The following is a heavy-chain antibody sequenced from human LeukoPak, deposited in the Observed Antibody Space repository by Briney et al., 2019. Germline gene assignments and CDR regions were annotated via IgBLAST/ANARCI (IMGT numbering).Heavy chain of an antibody. J-gene: IGHJ6*02. CDR1: GGSISSSSYY. Sequence: TSETLSLTCTVSGGSISSSSYYWGWIRQPPGKGLEWIGSIYYSGSTYYNPSLKSRVTISVDTSKNQFSLKLSSVTAADTAVYYCARDPMAGSGSYYWMGSDYYYGMDVWGQGTTVTVSS. V-gene: IGHV4-39*07. D-gene: IGHD1-26*01. CDR3: ARDPMAGSGSYYWMGSDYYYGMDV. CDR2: IYYSGST.